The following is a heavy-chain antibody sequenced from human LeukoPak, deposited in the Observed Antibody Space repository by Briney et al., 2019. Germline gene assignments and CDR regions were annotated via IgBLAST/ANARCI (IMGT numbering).Heavy chain of an antibody. CDR1: GFTVSSNY. CDR3: ARGRYSYYYGMDV. Sequence: GGSLRLSCAASGFTVSSNYMSWVRQAPGKGLEWVSVIYSGGSTYYADSVKGRFTISRDNSKNTLYLQMNSLRAEDTAVYYCARGRYSYYYGMDVWGQGTTVTVSS. V-gene: IGHV3-53*01. CDR2: IYSGGST. J-gene: IGHJ6*02. D-gene: IGHD5-18*01.